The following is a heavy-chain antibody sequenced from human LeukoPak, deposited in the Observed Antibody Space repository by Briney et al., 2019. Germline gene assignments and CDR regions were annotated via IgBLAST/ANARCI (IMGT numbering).Heavy chain of an antibody. V-gene: IGHV4-38-2*02. CDR2: IYHSGIT. D-gene: IGHD2-2*01. CDR1: GYSIRSGFY. CDR3: ARGGPWREGTNRYYYYYYMDV. J-gene: IGHJ6*03. Sequence: SETLSLTCTVSGYSIRSGFYWGWIRQPPGKGLEWIGNIYHSGITYYTPSLKSRVTISVDTSKNQFSLKLSSVTAADTAVYYCARGGPWREGTNRYYYYYYMDVWGKGTTVTVSS.